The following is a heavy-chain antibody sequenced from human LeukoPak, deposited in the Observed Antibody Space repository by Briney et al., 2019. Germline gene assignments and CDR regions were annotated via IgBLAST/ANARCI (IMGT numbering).Heavy chain of an antibody. V-gene: IGHV3-74*01. CDR3: ARARNYYYGSGSYYLFAFDI. J-gene: IGHJ3*02. CDR1: GFTFSSYW. Sequence: GGSLRLSCAASGFTFSSYWKHWVRQAPGKGLVWVSRINSDGSSTSYADSVKGRFTISRDNAKNTLYLQMNSLRAEDTAVYYCARARNYYYGSGSYYLFAFDIWGQGTMVTVSS. D-gene: IGHD3-10*01. CDR2: INSDGSST.